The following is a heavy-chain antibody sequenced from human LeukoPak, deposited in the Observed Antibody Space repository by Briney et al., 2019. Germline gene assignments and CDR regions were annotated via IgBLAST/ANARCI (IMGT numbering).Heavy chain of an antibody. Sequence: SETLSLTCTVSGGSISSSSYYWGWIRQPPGKGLEWIGNIDNSGSTSYNPSLKSRVTISVDTSKNQFSLRLSSVTAADTAVYYCARGARDYDSSGLSTYFDYWGQGTLVTVSS. CDR3: ARGARDYDSSGLSTYFDY. V-gene: IGHV4-39*01. J-gene: IGHJ4*02. CDR2: IDNSGST. D-gene: IGHD3-22*01. CDR1: GGSISSSSYY.